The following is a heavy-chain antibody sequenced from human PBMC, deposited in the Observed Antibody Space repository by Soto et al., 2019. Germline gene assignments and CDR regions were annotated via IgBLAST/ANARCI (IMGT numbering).Heavy chain of an antibody. CDR1: GFTFSTYG. CDR3: VKDQRYCSGGSCYTFDY. Sequence: AGGSLRLSCAASGFTFSTYGMHWVRQAPGKGLEWVAVISDDGRKTYYVDSVKGRFTISRDNPKNTLFLQMNSLRPEDTAVYYCVKDQRYCSGGSCYTFDYWGQGTPVTVSS. J-gene: IGHJ4*02. V-gene: IGHV3-30*18. CDR2: ISDDGRKT. D-gene: IGHD2-15*01.